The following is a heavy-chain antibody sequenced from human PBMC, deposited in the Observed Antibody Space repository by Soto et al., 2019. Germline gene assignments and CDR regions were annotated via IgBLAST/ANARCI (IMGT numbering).Heavy chain of an antibody. Sequence: EVQLLESGGGLVQPGGSLRLSCVGSGFTFINYAMNWVRQTPGKGLEWVSTISGGGDRTFDADTVKGRFTISRDNTKNTVKLQMNSLGADDTAVYYCAGKVVSSTGRPDWWYFDLGGRGTLVTVSS. CDR2: ISGGGDRT. V-gene: IGHV3-23*01. CDR3: AGKVVSSTGRPDWWYFDL. D-gene: IGHD1-26*01. J-gene: IGHJ2*01. CDR1: GFTFINYA.